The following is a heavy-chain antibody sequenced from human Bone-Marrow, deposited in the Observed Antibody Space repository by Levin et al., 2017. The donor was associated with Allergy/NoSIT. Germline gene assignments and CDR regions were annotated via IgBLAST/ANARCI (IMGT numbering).Heavy chain of an antibody. CDR3: ARDDGVRAFDC. J-gene: IGHJ4*02. CDR2: IYSGGGT. V-gene: IGHV3-66*01. Sequence: ASVKVSCAASGFSVTTTGMNWVRQAPGKGLEWVSVIYSGGGTLHADSVKGRFSISRDNSKNTVYLEMNTLRVDDTALYYCARDDGVRAFDCWGQGTLVTVSS. D-gene: IGHD1-26*01. CDR1: GFSVTTTG.